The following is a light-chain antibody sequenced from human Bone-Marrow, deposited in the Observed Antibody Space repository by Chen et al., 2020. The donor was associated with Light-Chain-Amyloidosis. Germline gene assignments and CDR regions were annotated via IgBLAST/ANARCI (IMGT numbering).Light chain of an antibody. V-gene: IGKV1-39*01. J-gene: IGKJ5*01. CDR3: QQSYSTLGIT. Sequence: DIQMTQSPSSLSASVGDRVTITCRASQSISSYLNWYQQKPGKAPKLLIYAASSLQSGVPSRFSGSGSRTDFTLTISSLQPDDFATYYCQQSYSTLGITFGQGTRLEIK. CDR2: AAS. CDR1: QSISSY.